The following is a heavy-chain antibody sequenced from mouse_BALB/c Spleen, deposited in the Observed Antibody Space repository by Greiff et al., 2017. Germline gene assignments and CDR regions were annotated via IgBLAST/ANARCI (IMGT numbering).Heavy chain of an antibody. D-gene: IGHD1-1*01. CDR2: ILPGSGST. V-gene: IGHV1-9*01. Sequence: QVQLKESGAELMKPGASVKISCKATGYTFSSYWIEWVKQRPGHGLEWIGEILPGSGSTNYNEKFKGKATFTADTSSNTAYMQLSSLTSEDSAVYYCASQGTTGRDYYAMDYWGQGTSVTVSS. CDR3: ASQGTTGRDYYAMDY. J-gene: IGHJ4*01. CDR1: GYTFSSYW.